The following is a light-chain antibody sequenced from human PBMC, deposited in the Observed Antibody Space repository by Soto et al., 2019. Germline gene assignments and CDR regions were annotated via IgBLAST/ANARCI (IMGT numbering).Light chain of an antibody. Sequence: EIVMTQSPATLSVSPGERATLSCRASQSVSSNLAWYQHKPGQAPRLLIYGASTRATGIPARFSGSGSGTEFTLTIKSLQSEDFAVYFCQQNSNSTPLTFGGGTKVEIK. V-gene: IGKV3-15*01. CDR2: GAS. CDR3: QQNSNSTPLT. J-gene: IGKJ4*01. CDR1: QSVSSN.